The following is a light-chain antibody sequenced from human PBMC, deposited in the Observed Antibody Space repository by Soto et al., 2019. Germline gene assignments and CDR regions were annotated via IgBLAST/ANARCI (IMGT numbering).Light chain of an antibody. CDR1: QSVYNN. V-gene: IGKV3-15*01. Sequence: EIVMTQSPATLSVSPGEKATLSCRAIQSVYNNLAWYQQKPGQAPRLLIYFASTRATGIPARFSGSGSGTEFSLTISSLQSEDFALYYCQQYTKWPLTFGGGTKVETK. J-gene: IGKJ4*01. CDR3: QQYTKWPLT. CDR2: FAS.